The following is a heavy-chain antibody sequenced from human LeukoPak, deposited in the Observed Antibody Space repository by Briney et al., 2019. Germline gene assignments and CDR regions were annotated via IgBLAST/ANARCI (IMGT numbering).Heavy chain of an antibody. D-gene: IGHD3-10*01. J-gene: IGHJ4*02. Sequence: SETLSLTCTVSGGSISSSSYYWGWIRQPPGKGLEWIGSIYYSGSTYYNPSLKSRVTISVDTSKNQFSLKLSSVTAADTAVYYCARDRDYYGSGSCYFDFWGQGSLVTVSS. V-gene: IGHV4-39*07. CDR1: GGSISSSSYY. CDR2: IYYSGST. CDR3: ARDRDYYGSGSCYFDF.